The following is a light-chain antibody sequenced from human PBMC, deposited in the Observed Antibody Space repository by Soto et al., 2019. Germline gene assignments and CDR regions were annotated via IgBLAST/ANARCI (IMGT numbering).Light chain of an antibody. CDR2: GAS. CDR3: QQRSNWPRS. Sequence: EIVLTQSPATLSLSPGERATLPCRAGQSVSTYLAWYQQKPGQAPRLLIYGASNRATGIPARFSGSGSGTDFTLTISSLEPEDFAVYYCQQRSNWPRSFGQGTRLEIK. J-gene: IGKJ5*01. CDR1: QSVSTY. V-gene: IGKV3-11*01.